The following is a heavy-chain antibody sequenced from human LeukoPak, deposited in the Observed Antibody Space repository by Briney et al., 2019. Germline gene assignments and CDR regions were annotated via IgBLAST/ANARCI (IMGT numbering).Heavy chain of an antibody. D-gene: IGHD4-17*01. CDR3: ARGYYGDYAYYYYYYYMDV. V-gene: IGHV4-4*07. J-gene: IGHJ6*03. Sequence: PSETLSLTCTVSGGSISSYYWSWIRQPAGKGLEWIGRIYTSGSTNYNPSLKSRVTMSVDTSKNQFSLKLSSVTAADTAVYYCARGYYGDYAYYYYYYYMDVWGKGTTVTISS. CDR1: GGSISSYY. CDR2: IYTSGST.